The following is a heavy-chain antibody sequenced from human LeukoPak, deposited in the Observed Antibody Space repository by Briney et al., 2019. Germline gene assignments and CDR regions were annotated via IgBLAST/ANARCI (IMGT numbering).Heavy chain of an antibody. CDR2: IIPIFGTA. CDR3: ARIPRPIFGVVIRSSYYYYGMDV. J-gene: IGHJ6*02. CDR1: GGTFSSYA. V-gene: IGHV1-69*01. Sequence: SVKVSCKASGGTFSSYAISRVRQAPGQGLEWMGGIIPIFGTANYAQKFQGRVTITADESTSTAYMELSSLGSEDTAVYYCARIPRPIFGVVIRSSYYYYGMDVWGQGTTVTVSS. D-gene: IGHD3-3*01.